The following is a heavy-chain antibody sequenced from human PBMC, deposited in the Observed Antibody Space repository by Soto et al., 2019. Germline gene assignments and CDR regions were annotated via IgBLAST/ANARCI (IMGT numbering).Heavy chain of an antibody. CDR2: IYDSGNS. V-gene: IGHV4-59*01. J-gene: IGHJ5*02. CDR3: ARDQLGYCSSTTCYNGLDP. D-gene: IGHD2-2*02. CDR1: GGSSSTYY. Sequence: PSEPLSLPCTVSGGSSSTYYWTWIRQPPGKGLEWIGYIYDSGNSNYNPSLKSRVSISLDTSKNQFSLKLRSVTAADTAMYYCARDQLGYCSSTTCYNGLDPWGQGTLVTVSS.